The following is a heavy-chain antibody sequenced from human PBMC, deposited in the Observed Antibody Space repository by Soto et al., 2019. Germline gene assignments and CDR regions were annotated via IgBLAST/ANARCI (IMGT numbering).Heavy chain of an antibody. CDR3: AREFCSGGNCYTYYFDP. D-gene: IGHD2-15*01. J-gene: IGHJ5*02. CDR1: GLTFDRYW. V-gene: IGHV3-74*01. CDR2: INTDGSIT. Sequence: PGGSLRLSCAASGLTFDRYWMHWVRHAPGTGLVWVSHINTDGSITNYADSAKGRFTISRDNAKSTLFLQMSSLRDEDTAVYYCAREFCSGGNCYTYYFDPWGQGIPVTVSS.